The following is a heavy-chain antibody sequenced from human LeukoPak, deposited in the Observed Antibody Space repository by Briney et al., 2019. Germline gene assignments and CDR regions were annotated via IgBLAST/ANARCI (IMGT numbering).Heavy chain of an antibody. Sequence: PGGSLRLSCAASGFTFSSYAMHWVRQAPGKGLEWVAVISYDGSNKYYADPVKGRFTISRDNSKNTLYLQMNSLRAEDTAVYYCAREPGYCSGGSCYSVIYYYYGMDVWGKGTTVTVSS. V-gene: IGHV3-30*04. J-gene: IGHJ6*04. CDR1: GFTFSSYA. CDR2: ISYDGSNK. CDR3: AREPGYCSGGSCYSVIYYYYGMDV. D-gene: IGHD2-15*01.